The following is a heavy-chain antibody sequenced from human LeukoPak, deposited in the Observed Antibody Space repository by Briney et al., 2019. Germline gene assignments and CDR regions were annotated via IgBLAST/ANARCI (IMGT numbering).Heavy chain of an antibody. CDR3: ARRAYYYGSGSYYTYFDY. J-gene: IGHJ4*02. D-gene: IGHD3-10*01. CDR1: GGSFRGYY. CDR2: INHSGST. Sequence: PSETLSLTCAVYGGSFRGYYWSWIRQPPGKGLEWIGEINHSGSTNYNPSLKSRVTISVDTSKNQFSLKLSSVTAADTAVYYCARRAYYYGSGSYYTYFDYWGQGTLVTVSS. V-gene: IGHV4-34*01.